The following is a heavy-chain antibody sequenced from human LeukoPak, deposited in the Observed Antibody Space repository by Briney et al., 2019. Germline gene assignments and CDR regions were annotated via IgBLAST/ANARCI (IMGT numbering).Heavy chain of an antibody. J-gene: IGHJ4*02. D-gene: IGHD1-26*01. V-gene: IGHV1-46*01. Sequence: ASVKVSCKASGYTFTSYHIHWVRQAPGQGLGWMGIINPSGGSARYAQKFQDRVTMTRDTSTSTVYMELSSLIFEDTAVYYCARVLIVGGTGPYFDYWGQGTLVTVSS. CDR2: INPSGGSA. CDR1: GYTFTSYH. CDR3: ARVLIVGGTGPYFDY.